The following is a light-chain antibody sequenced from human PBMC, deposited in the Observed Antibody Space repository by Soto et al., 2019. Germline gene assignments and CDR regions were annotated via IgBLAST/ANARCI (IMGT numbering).Light chain of an antibody. CDR2: SSS. CDR1: QSISSTL. Sequence: EIKLTLSPGTLPLSPGERATLSCRASQSISSTLLACYQQKTGQAPRLLIYSSSIRATGIPDRFSGSGSGTDFTLTISSLEPEDFAVYYCQQYGSSLITFGQGRLLEIK. CDR3: QQYGSSLIT. J-gene: IGKJ5*01. V-gene: IGKV3-20*01.